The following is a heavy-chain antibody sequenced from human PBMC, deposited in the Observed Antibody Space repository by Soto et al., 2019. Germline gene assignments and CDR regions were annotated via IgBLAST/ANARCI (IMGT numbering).Heavy chain of an antibody. CDR3: ARSVAVPGAHIDY. CDR2: VYYTGST. V-gene: IGHV4-59*01. Sequence: SETLSLTCSVSGGSISGSYWSWIRQSPGKGLEWLGHVYYTGSTNYSPSLRSRVSISVDTSKNEFSLRLSSVTAADTAVYFCARSVAVPGAHIDYWGQGTQVTVSS. J-gene: IGHJ4*02. CDR1: GGSISGSY. D-gene: IGHD6-19*01.